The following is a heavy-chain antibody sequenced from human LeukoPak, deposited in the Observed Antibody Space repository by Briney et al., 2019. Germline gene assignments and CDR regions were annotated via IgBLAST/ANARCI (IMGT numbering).Heavy chain of an antibody. D-gene: IGHD3-10*01. V-gene: IGHV3-48*03. Sequence: PGGSLRLPCAISGFTFSGCELTWVRQAPGKGLEWISYISRSGNTIYYADSVKGRFTTSRDNAKNSLYLQMNSLRVEDTAVYYCARVATMVRVPLDALDIWGQGTMVSVSS. CDR1: GFTFSGCE. J-gene: IGHJ3*02. CDR2: ISRSGNTI. CDR3: ARVATMVRVPLDALDI.